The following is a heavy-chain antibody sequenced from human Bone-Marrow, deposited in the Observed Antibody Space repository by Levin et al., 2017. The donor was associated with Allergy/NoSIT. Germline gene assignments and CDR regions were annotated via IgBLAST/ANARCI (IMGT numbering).Heavy chain of an antibody. CDR3: ARDHAEYFFDP. CDR1: GFTFSDYG. Sequence: HPGGSLRLSCAVSGFTFSDYGMHWVRQAPGKGLEWVASITKDGSKKYYLDSVKGRSTLSRDSSKNTVSLQMNSLTADDTAVYFCARDHAEYFFDPWGQGTLVIVSS. D-gene: IGHD2/OR15-2a*01. J-gene: IGHJ5*02. V-gene: IGHV3-30*03. CDR2: ITKDGSKK.